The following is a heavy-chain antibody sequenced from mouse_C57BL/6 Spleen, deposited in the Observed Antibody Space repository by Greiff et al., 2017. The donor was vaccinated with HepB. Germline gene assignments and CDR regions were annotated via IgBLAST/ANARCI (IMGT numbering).Heavy chain of an antibody. CDR3: AGYDGYYGAMDY. CDR1: GYAFSSSW. CDR2: IYPGDGDT. D-gene: IGHD2-3*01. V-gene: IGHV1-82*01. Sequence: VKLMESGPELVKPGASVKISCKASGYAFSSSWMNWVKQRPGKGLEWIGRIYPGDGDTNYNGKFKGKATLTADKSSSTAYMQLSSLTSEDSAVYFCAGYDGYYGAMDYWGQGTSVTVSS. J-gene: IGHJ4*01.